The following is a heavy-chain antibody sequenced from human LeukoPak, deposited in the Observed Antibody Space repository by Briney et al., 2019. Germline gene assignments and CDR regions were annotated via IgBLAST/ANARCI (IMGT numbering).Heavy chain of an antibody. CDR3: AREKSGSHQYYFDF. V-gene: IGHV3-74*01. J-gene: IGHJ4*02. CDR2: INGDGSST. CDR1: GFTFDDYA. Sequence: GRSLRLSCAASGFTFDDYAMHWVRQAPGKGLVWVSRINGDGSSTSYADSVKGRFTISRDNAKNTLYLQMNSLRAEDTAVYYCAREKSGSHQYYFDFWGQGTLVTVSS. D-gene: IGHD1-26*01.